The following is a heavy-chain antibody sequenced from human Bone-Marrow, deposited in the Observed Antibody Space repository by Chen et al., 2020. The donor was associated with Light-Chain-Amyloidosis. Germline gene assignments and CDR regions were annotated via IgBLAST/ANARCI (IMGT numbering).Heavy chain of an antibody. J-gene: IGHJ4*02. V-gene: IGHV4-38-2*02. CDR2: FNYNENN. D-gene: IGHD1-1*01. CDR1: GYSISSGYY. CDR3: VTEVGGTVDY. Sequence: QVQLQESGPGLVKPSETLSLTCTVSGYSISSGYYWGWIRQSPGKGLEWIGNFNYNENNYYNPSLKSRAIISVDTSKNQFSLNLTSVTAADTAVYFCVTEVGGTVDYWGQGTLVAVSS.